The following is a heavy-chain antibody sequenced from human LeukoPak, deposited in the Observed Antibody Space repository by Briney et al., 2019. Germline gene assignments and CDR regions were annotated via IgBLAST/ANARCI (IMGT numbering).Heavy chain of an antibody. J-gene: IGHJ4*02. V-gene: IGHV3-43*02. Sequence: GGSLRLSCAASGFTFDDYAMHWVRQAPGKGLEWVSLISGDGGTTYSADSVKGRFTISRDNSKNSLYLQMNSLRTEDTALYYCARSLPDYFDYWSQGTLVTVSS. CDR1: GFTFDDYA. CDR3: ARSLPDYFDY. CDR2: ISGDGGTT.